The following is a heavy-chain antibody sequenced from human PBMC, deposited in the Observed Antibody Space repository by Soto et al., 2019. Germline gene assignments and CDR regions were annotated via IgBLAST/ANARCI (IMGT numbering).Heavy chain of an antibody. D-gene: IGHD3-16*02. J-gene: IGHJ4*03. CDR3: ARDRGYGKGSNCCYFDS. CDR1: GITFSTYS. CDR2: ISSRSTTI. Sequence: GGSLRLSCAASGITFSTYSMNWVRQAPGKGLEWLAYISSRSTTIDYADSVKGRFTISRDNARNSLYLQMNSLRDDDTAVYYCARDRGYGKGSNCCYFDSWGQGTLVTVSS. V-gene: IGHV3-48*02.